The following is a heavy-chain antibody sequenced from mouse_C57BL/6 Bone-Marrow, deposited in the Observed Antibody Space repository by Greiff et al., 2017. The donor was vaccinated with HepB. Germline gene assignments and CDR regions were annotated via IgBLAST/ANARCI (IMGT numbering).Heavy chain of an antibody. Sequence: EVKVEESGPGLVKPSQSLSLTCSVTGYSITSGYYWNWIRQFPGKKLEWMGYINYDGSKNYNPSLKNRISITRDTSKNQFFLKLNSVTTEATATYYCARLDGYYGCWGQGTTLTVSS. J-gene: IGHJ2*01. V-gene: IGHV3-6*01. CDR3: ARLDGYYGC. D-gene: IGHD2-3*01. CDR2: INYDGSK. CDR1: GYSITSGYY.